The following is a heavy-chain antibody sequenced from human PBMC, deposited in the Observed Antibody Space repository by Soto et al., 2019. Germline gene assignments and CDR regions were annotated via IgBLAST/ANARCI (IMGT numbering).Heavy chain of an antibody. CDR2: INSDGSTT. J-gene: IGHJ4*02. CDR3: ARGYSSGPDY. D-gene: IGHD6-19*01. Sequence: EVQLVESGGGLVQPGGSLRLSCAASGFTFRDHWMHWVRQAPGKGLVWVSRINSDGSTTTYADSVKGRFPISRDNAKSTRYLQLNSLRAEDTALYYCARGYSSGPDYWGQGTLVTVSS. CDR1: GFTFRDHW. V-gene: IGHV3-74*01.